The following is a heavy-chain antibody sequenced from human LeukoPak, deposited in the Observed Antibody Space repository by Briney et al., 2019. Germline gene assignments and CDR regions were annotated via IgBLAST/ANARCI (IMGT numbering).Heavy chain of an antibody. CDR2: VSYSGST. Sequence: SETLSCNCCVSSGTSSYSHWKRLAHAQGLEREWIGYVSYSGSTHYNPSLKSRVTISVDTSKNQFSLKLSSVTAADTAVYYCARNAVPGYFDYWGQGTLVSVSS. CDR3: ARNAVPGYFDY. J-gene: IGHJ4*02. D-gene: IGHD3-10*01. V-gene: IGHV4-59*08. CDR1: SGTSSYSH.